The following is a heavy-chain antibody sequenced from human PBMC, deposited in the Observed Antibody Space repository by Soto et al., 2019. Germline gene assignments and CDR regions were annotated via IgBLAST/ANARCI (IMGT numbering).Heavy chain of an antibody. CDR3: ARLYYYDSSGFYMDAFDI. D-gene: IGHD3-22*01. Sequence: SETLSLTCTVSGGSISSYYWSWIRQPPGKGLEWIGYIYYSGSTNYNPSLKSRVTISVDTSKNQFSLKLSSVTAADTAVYYCARLYYYDSSGFYMDAFDIWGQGTMVTVS. J-gene: IGHJ3*02. CDR1: GGSISSYY. CDR2: IYYSGST. V-gene: IGHV4-59*01.